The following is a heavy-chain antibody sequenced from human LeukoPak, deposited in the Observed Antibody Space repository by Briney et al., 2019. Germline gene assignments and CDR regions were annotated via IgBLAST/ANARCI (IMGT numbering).Heavy chain of an antibody. J-gene: IGHJ4*02. CDR3: ATDVIVGATNYYLDY. CDR1: GYTLTELS. V-gene: IGHV1-24*01. CDR2: FDPEDGET. Sequence: ASVKVSCKVSGYTLTELSMHWVRQAPGKGLEWMGGFDPEDGETIYAQKFQGRVTMTEDTSTDTAYMELSSLRSEDTAVYYCATDVIVGATNYYLDYWGQGTLVTVFS. D-gene: IGHD1-26*01.